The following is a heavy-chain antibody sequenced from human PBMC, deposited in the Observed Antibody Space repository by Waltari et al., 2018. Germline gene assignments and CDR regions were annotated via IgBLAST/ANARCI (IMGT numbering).Heavy chain of an antibody. V-gene: IGHV1-69*08. CDR1: GGPSSSYT. D-gene: IGHD2-21*01. Sequence: QVQLVQSGAEVKKPGSSVKVSCKASGGPSSSYTTHWVRQAPGQGLEWMGRIIPILGIANYAQKFQGRVTITADKSTSTAYMELSSLRSEDTAVYYCARDAYCGGDCYSSYNWFDPWGQGTLVTVSS. CDR2: IIPILGIA. J-gene: IGHJ5*02. CDR3: ARDAYCGGDCYSSYNWFDP.